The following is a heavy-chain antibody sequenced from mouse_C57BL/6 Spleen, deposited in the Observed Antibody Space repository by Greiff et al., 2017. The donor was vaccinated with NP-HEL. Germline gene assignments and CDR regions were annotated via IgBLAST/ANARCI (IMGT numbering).Heavy chain of an antibody. CDR1: GYTFTSYG. D-gene: IGHD2-4*01. CDR3: AGLRQGAWFAY. CDR2: IYPRSGNT. V-gene: IGHV1-81*01. Sequence: VQLQESGAELARPGASVKLSCKASGYTFTSYGISWVKQRTGQGLEWIGEIYPRSGNTYYNEKFKGKATLTADKSSSTAYMELRSLTSEDSAVYFCAGLRQGAWFAYWGQGTLVTVSA. J-gene: IGHJ3*01.